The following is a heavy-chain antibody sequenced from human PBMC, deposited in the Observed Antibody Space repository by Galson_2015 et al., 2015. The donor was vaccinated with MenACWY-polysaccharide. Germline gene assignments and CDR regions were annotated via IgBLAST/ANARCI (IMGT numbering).Heavy chain of an antibody. V-gene: IGHV3-30-3*01. CDR3: ARTYCSRTSCYGVDV. CDR2: ISYDGSNK. J-gene: IGHJ6*02. D-gene: IGHD2-2*01. CDR1: GFTFSSYA. Sequence: SLRLSCAASGFTFSSYAIHWVRQAPGKGLEWVAVISYDGSNKYYADSVKGRFTISRDNSKNTMYLQMNSLRAEDTAVYYCARTYCSRTSCYGVDVWGQGTTITVSS.